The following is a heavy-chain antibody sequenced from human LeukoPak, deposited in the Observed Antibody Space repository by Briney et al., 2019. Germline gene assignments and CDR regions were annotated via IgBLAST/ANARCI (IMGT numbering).Heavy chain of an antibody. J-gene: IGHJ1*01. D-gene: IGHD3-22*01. Sequence: PSETLSLTCTVSGGSISSGSYYWSWIRQPAGKGLEWIGRIYTSGSTNYNPSLKSRVTISVDTSKNQFSLKLSSVTAADTALYYCARDYYDSSGYTYFQHWGQGTLVTVSS. V-gene: IGHV4-61*02. CDR3: ARDYYDSSGYTYFQH. CDR1: GGSISSGSYY. CDR2: IYTSGST.